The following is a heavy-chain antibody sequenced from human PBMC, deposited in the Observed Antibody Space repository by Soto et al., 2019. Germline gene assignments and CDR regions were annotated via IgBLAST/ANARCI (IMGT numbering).Heavy chain of an antibody. Sequence: QVQLQESGPGLVKPSETLSLTCTVSGGSISDYYWSWIRQPPGKGLEWIGHIYYSGSTNYNPSLKSRVTISVDTSKNQFSLKLSSVIAADTAVYYCARRVVGWQRSPFDYWGQGTLVTVSS. V-gene: IGHV4-59*08. CDR2: IYYSGST. J-gene: IGHJ4*02. CDR1: GGSISDYY. D-gene: IGHD5-12*01. CDR3: ARRVVGWQRSPFDY.